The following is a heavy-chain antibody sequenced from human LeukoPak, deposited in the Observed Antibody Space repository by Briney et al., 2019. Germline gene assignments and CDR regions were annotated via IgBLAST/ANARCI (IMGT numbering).Heavy chain of an antibody. Sequence: GGSLRLSCAASRFTFSSYAMHWVRQAPGKGLEWVAVISYDGSNKYYADSVKGRFTISRDNSKNTLYLQMNSLRAEDTAVYYCASWYSSSSYWGQGTLVTVSS. J-gene: IGHJ4*02. D-gene: IGHD6-6*01. V-gene: IGHV3-30-3*01. CDR2: ISYDGSNK. CDR3: ASWYSSSSY. CDR1: RFTFSSYA.